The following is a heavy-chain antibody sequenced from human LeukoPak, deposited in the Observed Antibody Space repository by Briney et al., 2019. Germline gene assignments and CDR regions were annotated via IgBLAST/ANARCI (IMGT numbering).Heavy chain of an antibody. V-gene: IGHV3-30-3*01. D-gene: IGHD2-15*01. CDR3: ARDSVYCSGGTCYRGDAFDI. J-gene: IGHJ3*02. Sequence: GGSLRLSCAASGFTFSNYAIHWVRQAPGKGLEWVAVISYDGSNKYYADSVKGRFTISRDNSKNTLYLQMNSLRVEDTAVYYCARDSVYCSGGTCYRGDAFDIWGQGTMVTVSS. CDR2: ISYDGSNK. CDR1: GFTFSNYA.